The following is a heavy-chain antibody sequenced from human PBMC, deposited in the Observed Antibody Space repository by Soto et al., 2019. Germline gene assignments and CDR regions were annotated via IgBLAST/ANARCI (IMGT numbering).Heavy chain of an antibody. Sequence: SETLSLTCAVSGGSVNTGYWWSWVRQPPGKGLEWIGEVHHSGTTNYIQSLTSRLTMSVDTSDNQVSLELTSVAAADTAVYFCAREPLAHSYFDYWGQGILVTVSS. CDR3: AREPLAHSYFDY. CDR1: GGSVNTGYW. J-gene: IGHJ4*02. V-gene: IGHV4-4*02. CDR2: VHHSGTT.